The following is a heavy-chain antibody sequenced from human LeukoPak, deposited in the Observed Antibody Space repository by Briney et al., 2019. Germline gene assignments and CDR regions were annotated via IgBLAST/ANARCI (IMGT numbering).Heavy chain of an antibody. V-gene: IGHV3-23*01. J-gene: IGHJ4*02. Sequence: PGRSLRLSCAASGFTFSRYAFHWVRQAPGKGLEWVSTISGSGGSIYYADSVRGRFTISRDNSKNTLFLQMNSLRADDTAVYYCANPVSFTSGWVFPPSFDYWGQGTLVTVSS. D-gene: IGHD6-19*01. CDR2: ISGSGGSI. CDR1: GFTFSRYA. CDR3: ANPVSFTSGWVFPPSFDY.